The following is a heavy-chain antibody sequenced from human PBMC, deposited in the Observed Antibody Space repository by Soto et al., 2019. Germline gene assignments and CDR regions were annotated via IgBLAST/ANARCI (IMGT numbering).Heavy chain of an antibody. CDR2: ISYDGSNK. D-gene: IGHD5-18*01. V-gene: IGHV3-30*18. J-gene: IGHJ4*02. Sequence: LRLSCAASGFTFSSYGMHWVRQAPGKGLEWVAVISYDGSNKYYADSVKGRFTISRDNSKNTLYLQMNSLRAEDTAVYYCAKDFSAWIQLWLIDYWGQGTLVTV. CDR3: AKDFSAWIQLWLIDY. CDR1: GFTFSSYG.